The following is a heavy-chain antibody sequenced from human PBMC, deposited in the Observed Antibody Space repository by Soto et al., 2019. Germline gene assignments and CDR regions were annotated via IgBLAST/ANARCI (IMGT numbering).Heavy chain of an antibody. Sequence: LSLSCAVSGGAISSSKWWSWVRQPPGKGLEWIGEIYQSGSTNYNPSLESRVRMSVDKSRNQFSLKLTSVSAADTAVYYCARASATIAAAAIFDYWGQGTLVPVSP. J-gene: IGHJ4*02. D-gene: IGHD6-13*01. CDR3: ARASATIAAAAIFDY. V-gene: IGHV4-4*02. CDR1: GGAISSSKW. CDR2: IYQSGST.